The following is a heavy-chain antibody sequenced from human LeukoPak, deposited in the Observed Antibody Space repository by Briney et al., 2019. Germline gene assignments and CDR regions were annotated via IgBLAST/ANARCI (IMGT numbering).Heavy chain of an antibody. V-gene: IGHV1-18*01. CDR1: GYTFNTYG. CDR3: ARWSYSSDWYFGTFNI. J-gene: IGHJ3*02. D-gene: IGHD6-19*01. CDR2: ISTYDGNT. Sequence: ASVKLSCKASGYTFNTYGMSWVRQAPGQGLEWMAWISTYDGNTYYAHNVQGRFTMTTDTSTRTAYMELRSLRSGDTAVYYCARWSYSSDWYFGTFNIWGQGT.